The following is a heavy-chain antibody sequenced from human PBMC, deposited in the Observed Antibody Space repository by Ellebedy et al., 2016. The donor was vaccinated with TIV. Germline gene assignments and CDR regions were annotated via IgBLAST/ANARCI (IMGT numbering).Heavy chain of an antibody. CDR3: ATDSLYPGSGSVQFDL. V-gene: IGHV1-24*01. J-gene: IGHJ5*02. D-gene: IGHD3-10*01. CDR2: FDPEHGKS. CDR1: GSTLSEFP. Sequence: AASVKVSCKVSGSTLSEFPVHWVRQAPGKGPEWMGGFDPEHGKSFYAQTFQGRVTMTEDRATDTAYIELSRLRSEDTAMYYCATDSLYPGSGSVQFDLWGQGTLVTVSS.